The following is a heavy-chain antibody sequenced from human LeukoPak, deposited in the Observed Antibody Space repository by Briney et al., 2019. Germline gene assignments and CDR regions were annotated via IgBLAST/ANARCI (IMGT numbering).Heavy chain of an antibody. CDR3: ATPALGRRLYYYDY. V-gene: IGHV3-15*07. CDR1: GFTFSSAC. CDR2: IRTKSDGETV. J-gene: IGHJ4*02. Sequence: GGSLRLSCAASGFTFSSACLSWVRQAPGKGLEWVGRIRTKSDGETVDYAAPVKGRFTISRDDSKNTLFLQMNSLKTEDTAVYYCATPALGRRLYYYDYWGQGTLVTISP. D-gene: IGHD3-16*01.